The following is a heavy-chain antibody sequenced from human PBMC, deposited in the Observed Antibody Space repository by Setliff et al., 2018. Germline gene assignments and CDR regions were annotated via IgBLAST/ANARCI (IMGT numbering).Heavy chain of an antibody. CDR1: GATFSSYG. CDR3: VREGVDRRSSTDYRYYMDV. V-gene: IGHV1-69*05. Sequence: SVKVSCKASGATFSSYGISWVRQAPGQGLEWMGETIPMFGTTEYAQKFQGRLTNITDESTNTAFMQLSSLRSDDTAVYYCVREGVDRRSSTDYRYYMDVWGKGTTVTVSS. J-gene: IGHJ6*03. D-gene: IGHD6-6*01. CDR2: TIPMFGTT.